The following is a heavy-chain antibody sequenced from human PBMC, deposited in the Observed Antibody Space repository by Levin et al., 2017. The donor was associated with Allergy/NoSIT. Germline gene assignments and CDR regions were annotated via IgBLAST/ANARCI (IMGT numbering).Heavy chain of an antibody. CDR2: INPSGGST. Sequence: AASVKVSCKASGYTFTSYYMHWVRQAPGQGLEWMGIINPSGGSTSYAQKFQGRVTMTRDTSTSTVYMELSSLRSEDTAVYYCARFPNPRGYYYGMDVWGQGTTVTVSS. J-gene: IGHJ6*02. CDR3: ARFPNPRGYYYGMDV. V-gene: IGHV1-46*01. CDR1: GYTFTSYY. D-gene: IGHD3-16*01.